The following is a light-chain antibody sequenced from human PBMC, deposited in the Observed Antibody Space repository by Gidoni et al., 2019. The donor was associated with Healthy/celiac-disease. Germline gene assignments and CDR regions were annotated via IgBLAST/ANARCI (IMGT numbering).Light chain of an antibody. Sequence: AIQMTQSPSSLSASVGDRGTITCRASQGIRNDLGWYQQKPGKAPKLLIYAASSLQSGVPSRFSGRGSGTDFTLTISSLQPEDFATYYCLQDYNYPWTFGQGTKVEIK. CDR1: QGIRND. CDR2: AAS. J-gene: IGKJ1*01. CDR3: LQDYNYPWT. V-gene: IGKV1-6*01.